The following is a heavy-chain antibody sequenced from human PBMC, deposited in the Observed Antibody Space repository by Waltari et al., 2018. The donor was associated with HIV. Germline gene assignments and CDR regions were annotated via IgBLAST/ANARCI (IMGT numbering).Heavy chain of an antibody. CDR1: GFAFDDYT. J-gene: IGHJ4*02. D-gene: IGHD3-22*01. CDR2: ISWNGNRT. CDR3: AAAYHSSSAHLY. Sequence: EVQLAESGGAVVRPGESLSLSCTTSGFAFDDYTMEWGGKARGKGLEWVSLISWNGNRTYYLDSVKGRFTVSRDNMRHSLYLQMNSLRIEDTAFYDCAAAYHSSSAHLYWGQGTLLSVTS. V-gene: IGHV3-43*01.